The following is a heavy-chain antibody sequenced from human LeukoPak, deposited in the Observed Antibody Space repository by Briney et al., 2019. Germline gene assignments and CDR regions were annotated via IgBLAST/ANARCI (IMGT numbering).Heavy chain of an antibody. J-gene: IGHJ6*04. CDR1: GGSFSGYY. Sequence: SETLSLTCAVYGGSFSGYYWSWIRQPPGKGLEWIGEINHSGSTNYNPSLKSRVTISVDTSKNQFSLKLSSVTAADTAVYYCARAAYYGSRSQLGALYYYYGMDVWGKGTTVTVSS. D-gene: IGHD3-10*01. V-gene: IGHV4-34*01. CDR2: INHSGST. CDR3: ARAAYYGSRSQLGALYYYYGMDV.